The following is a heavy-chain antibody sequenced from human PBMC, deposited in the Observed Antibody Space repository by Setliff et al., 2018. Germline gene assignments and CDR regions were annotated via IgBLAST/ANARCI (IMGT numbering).Heavy chain of an antibody. V-gene: IGHV4-59*02. CDR3: ARGGTFRYFDF. CDR1: GGSVKSHY. CDR2: VFYSGTA. D-gene: IGHD5-12*01. J-gene: IGHJ4*02. Sequence: SETLSLTCTVSGGSVKSHYWSWIRQTPEKGLEWIGFVFYSGTANYSPSLRSRLTISVDTSKNQFSLKLRSVTAADTAVYYCARGGTFRYFDFWGQGAPVTVSS.